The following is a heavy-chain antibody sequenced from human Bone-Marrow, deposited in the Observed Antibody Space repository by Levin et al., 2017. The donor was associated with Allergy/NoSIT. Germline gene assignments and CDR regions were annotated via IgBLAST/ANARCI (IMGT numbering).Heavy chain of an antibody. J-gene: IGHJ4*02. CDR3: ARSGAGDYGDHGVDY. D-gene: IGHD4-17*01. CDR1: GDIFRSYS. CDR2: NIPIFGAA. Sequence: GASVKVSCKASGDIFRSYSVSWVRQAPGQGLEWMGVNIPIFGAAEYAEKFQGRVTIIADESTSTIYMELRSLRSEDTAVYYCARSGAGDYGDHGVDYWGQGTLVTVSS. V-gene: IGHV1-69*13.